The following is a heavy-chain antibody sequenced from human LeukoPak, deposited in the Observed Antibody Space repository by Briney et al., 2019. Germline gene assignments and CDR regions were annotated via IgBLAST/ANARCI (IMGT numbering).Heavy chain of an antibody. CDR1: GFTFSSYA. D-gene: IGHD4-17*01. CDR2: ISYDGSNK. J-gene: IGHJ4*02. V-gene: IGHV3-30-3*01. CDR3: ARDWSDYGDYVSLFDY. Sequence: GRSLGLSCAASGFTFSSYAMHWVRQAPGKGLEWVAVISYDGSNKYYADSVKGRFTISRDNSKNTLYLQMNSLRAEDTAVYYCARDWSDYGDYVSLFDYWGQGTLVTVSS.